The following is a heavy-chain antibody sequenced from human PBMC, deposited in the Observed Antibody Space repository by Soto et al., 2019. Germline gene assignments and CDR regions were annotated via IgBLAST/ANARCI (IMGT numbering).Heavy chain of an antibody. J-gene: IGHJ4*02. D-gene: IGHD3-3*01. CDR3: AKEDTIFGVVIRTGLFDY. CDR2: ISYDGSNK. CDR1: GFTFSSYG. Sequence: PGGSLRLSCAASGFTFSSYGMHWVRQAPGKGLEWVAVISYDGSNKYYADSVKGRFTISRDNSKNTLHLQMNSLRAEDTAVYYCAKEDTIFGVVIRTGLFDYWGQGTLVTVSS. V-gene: IGHV3-30*18.